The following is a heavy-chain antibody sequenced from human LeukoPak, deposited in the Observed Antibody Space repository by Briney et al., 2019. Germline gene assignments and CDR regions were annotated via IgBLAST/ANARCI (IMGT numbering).Heavy chain of an antibody. Sequence: ASVKVSCKASGYTFTDYYMHWVRQAPGQGLEWMGWINPNSGGTNYAQKFQGRVTMTRDTSISTAYMELSRLRSDDTAVYYCARCRSLWLGEPNYWYGMDVWGQGTTVTVSS. J-gene: IGHJ6*02. CDR3: ARCRSLWLGEPNYWYGMDV. V-gene: IGHV1-2*02. CDR2: INPNSGGT. D-gene: IGHD3-10*01. CDR1: GYTFTDYY.